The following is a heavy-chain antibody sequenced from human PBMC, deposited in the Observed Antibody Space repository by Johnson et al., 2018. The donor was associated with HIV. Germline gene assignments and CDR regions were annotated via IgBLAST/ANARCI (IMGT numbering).Heavy chain of an antibody. CDR1: GFTFSSYW. CDR2: IKQDGSEK. J-gene: IGHJ3*02. CDR3: ARGGIAARIDAFDI. V-gene: IGHV3-7*04. D-gene: IGHD6-6*01. Sequence: VQLVESGGGLVQPGGSLRLSCAASGFTFSSYWMSWVRQAPGKGLEWVANIKQDGSEKYYVDSVKGRFTISRDNAKNTLVLQMNSLRGEDTAVYYCARGGIAARIDAFDIWGQGTMVTVSS.